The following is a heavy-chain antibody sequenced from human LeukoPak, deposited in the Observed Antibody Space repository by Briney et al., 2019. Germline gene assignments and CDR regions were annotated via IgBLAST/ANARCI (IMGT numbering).Heavy chain of an antibody. J-gene: IGHJ4*02. D-gene: IGHD3-3*01. CDR3: ARARITIFGVVSRYYFDY. Sequence: PGGTLRLSCAASGFTFSSHGMSWVRQAPGKGLEWVANIKQDGSEKYYVDSVKGRFTISRDNAKNSLYLQMNSLRAEDTAVYYCARARITIFGVVSRYYFDYWGQGTLVTVSS. CDR2: IKQDGSEK. V-gene: IGHV3-7*01. CDR1: GFTFSSHG.